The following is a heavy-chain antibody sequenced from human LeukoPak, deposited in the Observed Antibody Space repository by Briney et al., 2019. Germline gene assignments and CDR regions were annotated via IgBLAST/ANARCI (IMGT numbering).Heavy chain of an antibody. CDR3: ARDTRGIYDYIWGSYRYTAIGY. CDR2: ISSSSSYI. J-gene: IGHJ4*02. V-gene: IGHV3-21*01. CDR1: GYTFNSYA. Sequence: GGSLRLSCTASGYTFNSYAMSWVRQAPGKGLEWVSSISSSSSYIYYADSVKGRFTISRDNAKNSLYLQMNSLRAEDTAVYYCARDTRGIYDYIWGSYRYTAIGYWGQGTLVTVSS. D-gene: IGHD3-16*02.